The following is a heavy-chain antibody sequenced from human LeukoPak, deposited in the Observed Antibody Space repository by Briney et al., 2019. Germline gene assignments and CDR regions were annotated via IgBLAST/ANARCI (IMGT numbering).Heavy chain of an antibody. CDR1: GGSISSYY. V-gene: IGHV4-59*12. J-gene: IGHJ6*02. CDR3: ARGYYYYGMDV. CDR2: IYYSGST. Sequence: SETLSLTCTVSGGSISSYYWSWIRQPPGKGLEWIGYIYYSGSTNYNPSLKSRVTISVDTSKNQFSLKLSSVTAADTAVYYRARGYYYYGMDVWGQGTTVTVSS.